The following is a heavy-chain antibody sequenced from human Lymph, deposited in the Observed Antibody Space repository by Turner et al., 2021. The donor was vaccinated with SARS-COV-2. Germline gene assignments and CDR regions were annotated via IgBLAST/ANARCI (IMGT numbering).Heavy chain of an antibody. D-gene: IGHD3-3*01. V-gene: IGHV3-30*18. CDR2: ISYDGSNK. CDR3: AKVRSIFGVVIGGMDV. CDR1: GFTFSSYG. J-gene: IGHJ6*02. Sequence: QVQVVGVGGGVVQPGRSLKTPCAAVGFTFSSYGMHWVRQAPGKGLEWVAVISYDGSNKYYADSVKGRFTISRDNSKNTLYLQMNSLRAEDTAVYYCAKVRSIFGVVIGGMDVWGQGTTVTVSS.